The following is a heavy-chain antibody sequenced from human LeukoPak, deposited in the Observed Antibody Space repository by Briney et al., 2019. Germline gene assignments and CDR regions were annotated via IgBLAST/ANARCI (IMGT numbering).Heavy chain of an antibody. CDR1: GCTLTELS. J-gene: IGHJ6*04. CDR2: FDPEDGET. CDR3: ATYHPDTAMLAGMDV. D-gene: IGHD5-18*01. V-gene: IGHV1-24*01. Sequence: ASVKVSCKVSGCTLTELSMHWVRQAPGKGLEWMGGFDPEDGETIYAQKFQGRVTMTEDTSTDTAYMELSSLRSEDTAVYYCATYHPDTAMLAGMDVWGKGTTVTVSS.